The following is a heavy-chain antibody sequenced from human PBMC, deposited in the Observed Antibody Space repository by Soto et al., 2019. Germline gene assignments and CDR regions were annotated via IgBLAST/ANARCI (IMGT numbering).Heavy chain of an antibody. CDR1: GFTFSSYA. J-gene: IGHJ6*02. Sequence: GGSLRLSCAASGFTFSSYAMSWVRQAPGKGLEWVSAISGSGGSTYYADSVKGRFTISRDNSKNTLYLQMNSLRAEDTAVYYCAKDKGRSGSYYNPFCMNVWGQGTTVTAP. V-gene: IGHV3-23*01. CDR2: ISGSGGST. CDR3: AKDKGRSGSYYNPFCMNV. D-gene: IGHD3-10*01.